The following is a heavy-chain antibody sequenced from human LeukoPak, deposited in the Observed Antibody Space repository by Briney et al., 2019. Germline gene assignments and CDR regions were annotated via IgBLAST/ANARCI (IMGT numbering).Heavy chain of an antibody. J-gene: IGHJ4*02. CDR3: VRGPSGSYWGFDY. V-gene: IGHV3-30*04. Sequence: GGSLRLSCAASGFTFSSYAMHWVRQAPGKGLEWVAVIPYDGSNKYYADSVKGRFTISRDNARNSLYLQMNSLRADDMAVYYCVRGPSGSYWGFDYWGQGTLVTVSS. CDR2: IPYDGSNK. D-gene: IGHD1-26*01. CDR1: GFTFSSYA.